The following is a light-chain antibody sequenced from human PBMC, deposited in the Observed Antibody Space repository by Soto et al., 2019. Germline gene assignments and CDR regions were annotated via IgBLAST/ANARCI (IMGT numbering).Light chain of an antibody. CDR3: SSYTSSSTLEV. CDR1: STDVGSHYL. J-gene: IGLJ3*02. Sequence: QSALTQPASVSESPGQSITISCTGTSTDVGSHYLVSWYQQHPGKVPKLMIYEVSNRPSGVSNRFSGSKSGNTASLTISGLQAEDEADYYCSSYTSSSTLEVFGGGTQLTVL. V-gene: IGLV2-14*02. CDR2: EVS.